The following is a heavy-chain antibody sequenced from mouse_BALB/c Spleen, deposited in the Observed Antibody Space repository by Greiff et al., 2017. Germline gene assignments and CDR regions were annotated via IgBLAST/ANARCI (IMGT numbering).Heavy chain of an antibody. J-gene: IGHJ3*01. CDR3: APPGGYYVGFAY. CDR2: IDPANGNT. D-gene: IGHD2-3*01. V-gene: IGHV14-3*02. Sequence: DVKLQESGAELVKPGASVKLSCTASGFNIKDTYMHWVKQRPEQGLEWIGRIDPANGNTKYDPKFQGKATITADTSSNTAYLQLSSLTSEDTAVYYCAPPGGYYVGFAYWGQGTLVTVSA. CDR1: GFNIKDTY.